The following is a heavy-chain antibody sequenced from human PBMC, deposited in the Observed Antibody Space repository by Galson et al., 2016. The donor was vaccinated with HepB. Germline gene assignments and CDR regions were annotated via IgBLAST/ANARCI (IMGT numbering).Heavy chain of an antibody. CDR1: GFTFSSYW. J-gene: IGHJ4*02. D-gene: IGHD1-26*01. CDR2: INQDGSEK. Sequence: SLRLSCAASGFTFSSYWMMWVCQAPGKGLEWVASINQDGSEKFFVDSVRGRFTISRENAKNSLYLQMSSLRVEDTALYYCAGDILREVGVHWGQGTLVTVSS. V-gene: IGHV3-7*04. CDR3: AGDILREVGVH.